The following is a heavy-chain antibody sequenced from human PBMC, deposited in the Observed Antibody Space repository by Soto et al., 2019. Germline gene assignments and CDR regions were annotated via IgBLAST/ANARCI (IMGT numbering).Heavy chain of an antibody. J-gene: IGHJ4*02. Sequence: PSETLSLTCAVYGGSFSGYYWSWIRQPPGKGLEWIGEINYSGSTYYNPSLKSRVTISVDTSKNQFSLKLSSVTAADTAVYYCASIRPRGDFDYWGQGTLVTVSS. V-gene: IGHV4-34*01. CDR1: GGSFSGYY. D-gene: IGHD3-10*01. CDR3: ASIRPRGDFDY. CDR2: INYSGST.